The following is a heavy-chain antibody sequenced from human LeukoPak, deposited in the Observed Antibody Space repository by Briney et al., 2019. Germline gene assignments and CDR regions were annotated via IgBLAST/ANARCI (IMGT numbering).Heavy chain of an antibody. V-gene: IGHV1-46*01. J-gene: IGHJ4*02. Sequence: ASVKVSCEASGYTFTSYYMHWVRQAPGQGLEWMGIINPSGGSTSYAQKFQGRVTMTRDTSTSTVYMELSSLRSEDTAVYYCARDTAMDPSFDYWGQGTLVTVSS. CDR3: ARDTAMDPSFDY. CDR2: INPSGGST. CDR1: GYTFTSYY. D-gene: IGHD5-18*01.